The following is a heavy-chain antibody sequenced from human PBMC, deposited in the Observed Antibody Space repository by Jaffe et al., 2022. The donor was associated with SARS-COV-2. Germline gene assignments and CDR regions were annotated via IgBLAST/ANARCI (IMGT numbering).Heavy chain of an antibody. Sequence: QVQLQESGPGLVKASQTLSLICTVSGGSISSGGYHWNWIRQHPGRGLEWIGFISYSGSTRYNPSLKSRFTISVDTSKNQFSLSLSSVTAADTAVYYCAGDNDPSGVGSFEYWGQGTLVTVSS. CDR2: ISYSGST. CDR3: AGDNDPSGVGSFEY. V-gene: IGHV4-31*03. J-gene: IGHJ4*02. D-gene: IGHD3-3*01. CDR1: GGSISSGGYH.